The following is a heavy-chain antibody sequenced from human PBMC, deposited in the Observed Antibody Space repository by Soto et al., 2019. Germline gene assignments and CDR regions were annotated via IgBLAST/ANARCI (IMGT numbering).Heavy chain of an antibody. CDR2: IIPLFGTP. Sequence: QVLLVQSGAEVKKPGSSVKVSCKASGGIFSTYAISWLRQGPGQGLEWMGGIIPLFGTPNYAQRFQGRVTITADESTSTAYMELSRLRSEDTAVYYCARDRDDYGSGNYYNRIDFWGQGTLVTVSS. J-gene: IGHJ4*02. D-gene: IGHD3-10*01. CDR1: GGIFSTYA. CDR3: ARDRDDYGSGNYYNRIDF. V-gene: IGHV1-69*01.